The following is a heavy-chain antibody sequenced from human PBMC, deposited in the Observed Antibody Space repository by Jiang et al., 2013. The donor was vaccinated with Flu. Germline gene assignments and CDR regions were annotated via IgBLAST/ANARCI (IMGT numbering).Heavy chain of an antibody. Sequence: QLVESGGGVVQPGGVPETLLCSVWIQFQLLGMYWVRQAPGKGLEWVASIWHDGSNTHYADSVKGRFFISRDNSKNTLYVQMNSLRAEDTAVYYCATLRGSTYDTYLMDYWGQGTLVSVSS. V-gene: IGHV3-30*02. CDR1: IQFQLLG. CDR3: ATLRGSTYDTYLMDY. D-gene: IGHD2-2*01. J-gene: IGHJ4*02. CDR2: IWHDGSNT.